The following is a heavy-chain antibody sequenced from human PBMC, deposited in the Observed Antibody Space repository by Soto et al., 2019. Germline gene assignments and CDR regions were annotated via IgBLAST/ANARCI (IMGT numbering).Heavy chain of an antibody. D-gene: IGHD3-9*01. J-gene: IGHJ4*02. CDR1: GDSITSRDFY. CDR3: ARQRGGPIPYFGWLSPVTS. V-gene: IGHV4-39*01. Sequence: QLRLQESGPGLVKPSGTLSLTCTVSGDSITSRDFYWGWIRRPPGQGLEWVGTISHSGDTFYNPHFKSRLTKSLDASKDKSSMRLTPVTAGDAAVDFGARQRGGPIPYFGWLSPVTSWGQGTQVTVSS. CDR2: ISHSGDT.